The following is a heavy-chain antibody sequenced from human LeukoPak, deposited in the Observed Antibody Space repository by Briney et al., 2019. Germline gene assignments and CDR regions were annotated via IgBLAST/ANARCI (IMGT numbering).Heavy chain of an antibody. Sequence: GGSLRLSCAASGFTVSSNYMSWVRQAPGTGLEWVSVIYSGGSTYYADSVKGRFTISRDNSKNTLYLQMNGLRAEDTAVYYCAKPEDSGYDGLVWGQGTLVTVSS. D-gene: IGHD5-12*01. CDR1: GFTVSSNY. CDR2: IYSGGST. CDR3: AKPEDSGYDGLV. V-gene: IGHV3-53*01. J-gene: IGHJ4*02.